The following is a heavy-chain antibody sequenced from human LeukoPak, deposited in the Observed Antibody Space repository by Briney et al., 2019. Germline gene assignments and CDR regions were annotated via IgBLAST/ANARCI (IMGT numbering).Heavy chain of an antibody. CDR3: AKDKIIGDGRWDFDY. CDR1: EFTVSSNY. D-gene: IGHD2-15*01. Sequence: PGGSLRLSCVASEFTVSSNYMGWVRQAPGKGLEWVSGVIGGGNTYYADSVKGRFTISRDNSKSTVYLQMNGLRVEDTALYFCAKDKIIGDGRWDFDYWGQGTLVTVSS. J-gene: IGHJ4*02. V-gene: IGHV3-53*01. CDR2: VIGGGNT.